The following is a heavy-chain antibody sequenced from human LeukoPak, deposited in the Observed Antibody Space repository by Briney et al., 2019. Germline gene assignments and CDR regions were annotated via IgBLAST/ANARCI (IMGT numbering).Heavy chain of an antibody. CDR1: GFTVSSYA. Sequence: GGSLRLSCAASGFTVSSYAMSWVRQAPGKGLEWVSAISGSGGSTYYADSVKGRFTISRDNSKNTLYLQMNSLRAEDTAVYYCAKDTMITFGGVIVPRLFDYWGQGTLVTVSS. D-gene: IGHD3-16*02. CDR2: ISGSGGST. V-gene: IGHV3-23*01. CDR3: AKDTMITFGGVIVPRLFDY. J-gene: IGHJ4*02.